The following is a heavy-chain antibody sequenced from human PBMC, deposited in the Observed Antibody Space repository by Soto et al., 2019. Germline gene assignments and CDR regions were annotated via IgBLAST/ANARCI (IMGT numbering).Heavy chain of an antibody. CDR3: ARDVYEILGRVVRRLDS. D-gene: IGHD2-8*01. Sequence: GGSLRLSCAASGFTFGYYWMTWVGQSPGKGLEWVANLKRDGREIYYVDSVKGRFSVSRDNAKNSLYLQMNNLRPEDTAVYYCARDVYEILGRVVRRLDSWGQGTLVTVSS. CDR2: LKRDGREI. J-gene: IGHJ4*02. V-gene: IGHV3-7*03. CDR1: GFTFGYYW.